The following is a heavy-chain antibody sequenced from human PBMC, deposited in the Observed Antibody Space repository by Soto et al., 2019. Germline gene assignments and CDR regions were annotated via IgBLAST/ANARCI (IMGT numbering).Heavy chain of an antibody. CDR2: INHSGST. Sequence: SETLSLTCAVYGLSFSGYYWSWIRQPPGKGLEWIGEINHSGSTNYNPSLKSRVTISVDTSKNQFSLKLSSVTAADTAVYYCARGLMNYYMDVWGKGTTVTVSS. CDR3: ARGLMNYYMDV. J-gene: IGHJ6*03. CDR1: GLSFSGYY. V-gene: IGHV4-34*01.